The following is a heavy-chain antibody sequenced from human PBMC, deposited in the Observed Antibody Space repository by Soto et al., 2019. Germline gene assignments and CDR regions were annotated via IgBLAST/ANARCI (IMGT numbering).Heavy chain of an antibody. CDR1: GYTFTNYY. CDR3: ARGDIDY. V-gene: IGHV1-46*01. CDR2: IHPDGGHT. J-gene: IGHJ4*02. Sequence: ASVKVSCKASGYTFTNYYVQWMRQAPGQGLEWMGVIHPDGGHTTYSQRFQDRVTMTRDTFTSTIYMELSSLRSEDTAVYYCARGDIDYWGQGTLVTVSS.